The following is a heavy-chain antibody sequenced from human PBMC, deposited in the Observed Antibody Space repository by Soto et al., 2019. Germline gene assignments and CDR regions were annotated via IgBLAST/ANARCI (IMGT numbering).Heavy chain of an antibody. CDR1: GFTFSSFG. CDR2: IWYDGTNK. Sequence: LRLSCAASGFTFSSFGMHWVRRAPGKGLEWVAVIWYDGTNKYYADSVKGRFTISRDNSKNTLYLQRNSLRAEDTAVYYCAKIRTTRLSDYWGQGALVTVSS. D-gene: IGHD4-17*01. CDR3: AKIRTTRLSDY. J-gene: IGHJ4*02. V-gene: IGHV3-33*06.